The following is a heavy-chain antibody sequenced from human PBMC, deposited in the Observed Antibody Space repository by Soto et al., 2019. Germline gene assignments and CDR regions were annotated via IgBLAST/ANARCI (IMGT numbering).Heavy chain of an antibody. CDR3: TLRDDSSRGPIY. D-gene: IGHD3-22*01. V-gene: IGHV2-5*01. CDR1: GFSLNTRGKT. J-gene: IGHJ4*02. CDR2: GQ. Sequence: QITLKESGPTLVKPTQTLALTCTGSGFSLNTRGKTLGWIRQPPGEAPEWLALGQQYSPSLQSRLTVTKDTSKNQVVLTMTDMDPVDTATYYCTLRDDSSRGPIYWGQGILVSVSS.